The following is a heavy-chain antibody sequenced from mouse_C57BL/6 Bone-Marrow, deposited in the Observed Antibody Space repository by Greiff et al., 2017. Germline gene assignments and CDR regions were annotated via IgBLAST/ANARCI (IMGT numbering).Heavy chain of an antibody. J-gene: IGHJ2*01. CDR2: INPSNGGT. CDR1: GYTFTSYW. V-gene: IGHV1-53*01. D-gene: IGHD2-2*01. Sequence: QVQLKESGTELVKPGASVKLSCKASGYTFTSYWMHWVKQRPGQGLEWIGNINPSNGGTNYNEKFKSKATLTVDKSSSTAYMQLSSLTSEDSAVYYCATSTMVTPFDYWGQGTTLTVSS. CDR3: ATSTMVTPFDY.